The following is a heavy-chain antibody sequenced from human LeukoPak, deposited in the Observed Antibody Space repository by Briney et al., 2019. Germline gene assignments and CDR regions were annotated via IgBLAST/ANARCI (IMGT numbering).Heavy chain of an antibody. CDR2: FFYRGST. CDR3: ARADYSSSWSHEYLYMDV. V-gene: IGHV4-39*07. J-gene: IGHJ6*03. Sequence: SETLSLTCTVSGDSIISSSYYWGWIRQPPGKGPEWIGSFFYRGSTFYNPSLQSRAIISVDTSKNQFSLNLSSVTAADTAVYYCARADYSSSWSHEYLYMDVWGKGTTVTVSS. D-gene: IGHD6-13*01. CDR1: GDSIISSSYY.